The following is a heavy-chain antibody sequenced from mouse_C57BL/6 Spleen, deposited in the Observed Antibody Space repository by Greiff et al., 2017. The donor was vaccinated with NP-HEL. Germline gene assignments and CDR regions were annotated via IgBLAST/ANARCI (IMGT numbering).Heavy chain of an antibody. CDR1: GFTFSDYY. V-gene: IGHV5-16*01. Sequence: DVKLVESEGGLVQPGSSMKLSCTASGFTFSDYYMAWVRQVPEKGLEWVANINYDGSSTYYLDSLKSRFIISRDNAKNILYLQMSSLKSEDTATYYCARDNYGNRHWYFDVWGTGTTVTVSS. CDR3: ARDNYGNRHWYFDV. CDR2: INYDGSST. J-gene: IGHJ1*03. D-gene: IGHD2-1*01.